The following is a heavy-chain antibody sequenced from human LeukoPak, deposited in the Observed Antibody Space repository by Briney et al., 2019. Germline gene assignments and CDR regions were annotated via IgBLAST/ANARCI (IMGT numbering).Heavy chain of an antibody. D-gene: IGHD3-9*01. CDR3: AKKPTYYDFLTGYFDY. Sequence: PGGSLRLSCAASGFTFSDYYMSWIRQAPGKGLEWVSYISSSSSYTNYADSVKGRFTISRDNAKNSLYLQMNSLRAEDTAVYYCAKKPTYYDFLTGYFDYWGQGTLVTVSS. V-gene: IGHV3-11*06. J-gene: IGHJ4*02. CDR2: ISSSSSYT. CDR1: GFTFSDYY.